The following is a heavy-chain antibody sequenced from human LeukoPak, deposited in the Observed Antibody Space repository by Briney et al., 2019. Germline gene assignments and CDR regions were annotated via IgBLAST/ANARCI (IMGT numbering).Heavy chain of an antibody. CDR3: AREKPVAGIQLDY. CDR1: GGSISSSSYY. V-gene: IGHV4-30-2*01. D-gene: IGHD6-19*01. J-gene: IGHJ4*02. Sequence: SETLSLTCTVSGGSISSSSYYWSWIRQPPGKGLEWIGYIYHSGSTYYNPSLKSRVTISVDRSKNQFSLKLSSVTAADTAVYYCAREKPVAGIQLDYWGQGTLVTVSS. CDR2: IYHSGST.